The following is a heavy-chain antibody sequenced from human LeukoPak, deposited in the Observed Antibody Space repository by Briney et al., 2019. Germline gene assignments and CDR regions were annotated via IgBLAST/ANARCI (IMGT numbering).Heavy chain of an antibody. Sequence: KPSETLSLTCTVSGGSISSSSYYWGWIRQPPGKGLEWIGEINHSGTTNYNPSLKSRVTISVDTSKNQVTLKLTSVTVADTAVYYCARLISGGTIQILAVPYPVYFDYWGQGALVTVSS. J-gene: IGHJ4*02. CDR3: ARLISGGTIQILAVPYPVYFDY. V-gene: IGHV4-39*06. CDR2: INHSGTT. CDR1: GGSISSSSYY. D-gene: IGHD5-18*01.